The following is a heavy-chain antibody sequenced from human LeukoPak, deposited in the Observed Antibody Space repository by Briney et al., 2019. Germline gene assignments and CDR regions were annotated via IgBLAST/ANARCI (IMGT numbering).Heavy chain of an antibody. CDR2: IYHSGST. D-gene: IGHD2-15*01. CDR3: ASVGWHDAFDI. J-gene: IGHJ3*02. CDR1: GGSISSGGYS. Sequence: SQTLSLTCAVSGGSISSGGYSWSCIRQPPGKGLECIGYIYHSGSTYYNPSLKSRVTISVDRSKNQFSLKLSSVTAADTAVYYCASVGWHDAFDIWGQGTMVTVSS. V-gene: IGHV4-30-2*01.